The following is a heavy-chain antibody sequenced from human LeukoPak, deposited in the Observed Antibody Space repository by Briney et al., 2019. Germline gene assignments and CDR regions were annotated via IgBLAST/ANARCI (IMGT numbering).Heavy chain of an antibody. CDR2: ISGSGGST. CDR3: AKGYSYGFTYFDY. D-gene: IGHD5-18*01. J-gene: IGHJ4*02. Sequence: PGGSLRLSCAASGFTFSSYAMSWVRQAPGKGLEWVSAISGSGGSTYYADSVKSRFTISRDNSENTLYLQMNSLRAEDTAVYYCAKGYSYGFTYFDYWGQGTLVTVSS. V-gene: IGHV3-23*01. CDR1: GFTFSSYA.